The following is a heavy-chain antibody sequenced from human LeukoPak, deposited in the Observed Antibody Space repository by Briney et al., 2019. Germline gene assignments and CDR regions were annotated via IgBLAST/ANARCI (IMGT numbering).Heavy chain of an antibody. CDR2: ISWNSFSI. CDR1: GFRFDDYG. J-gene: IGHJ4*02. Sequence: GGSLRLSCVGSGFRFDDYGMHWVRQAPGKGLEWVAGISWNSFSIDYGDSVKGRFTISRDNARNSLFLQINSPTVEDTALYYCAKSGPDTTMLHGFDKWGQGTLVAVSS. CDR3: AKSGPDTTMLHGFDK. V-gene: IGHV3-9*01. D-gene: IGHD3-10*01.